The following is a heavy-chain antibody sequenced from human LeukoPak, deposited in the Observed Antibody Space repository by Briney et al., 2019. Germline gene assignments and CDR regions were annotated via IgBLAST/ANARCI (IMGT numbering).Heavy chain of an antibody. CDR1: GGTFSSYA. CDR3: AIYGGNVSYYYYYMDV. V-gene: IGHV1-69*05. Sequence: GASVKVSCKASGGTFSSYAISWVRQAPGQGLEWMGGIIPIFGTATYAQKFQGRVTITTDESTSTAYMELSSLRSEDTAVYYCAIYGGNVSYYYYYMDVWGKGTTVTVSS. CDR2: IIPIFGTA. J-gene: IGHJ6*03. D-gene: IGHD4-23*01.